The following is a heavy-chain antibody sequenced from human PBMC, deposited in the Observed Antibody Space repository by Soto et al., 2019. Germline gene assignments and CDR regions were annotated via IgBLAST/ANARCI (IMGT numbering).Heavy chain of an antibody. CDR1: GDSVSSNSAA. V-gene: IGHV6-1*01. J-gene: IGHJ3*02. CDR2: TYYRSKWYN. Sequence: PSQTLSLTCAISGDSVSSNSAAWNWIRQSPSRGLEWLGRTYYRSKWYNDYAVSVKSRIIINPATSKNQFSLQLNSVTPEDTAVYYCARVPHWGSDDTFDIWGQGTMVTVSS. D-gene: IGHD7-27*01. CDR3: ARVPHWGSDDTFDI.